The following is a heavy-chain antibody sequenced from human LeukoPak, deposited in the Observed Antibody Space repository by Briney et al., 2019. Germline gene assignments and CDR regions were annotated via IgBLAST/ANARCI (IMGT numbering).Heavy chain of an antibody. CDR1: GYTFTGYY. Sequence: ASVKVSCKASGYTFTGYYMHWVRQAPGQGLEWMGWINPNSGGTNYAQKFQGRVTMTRDTSISTAYVELSRLRSDDTAVYYCARDRYYYGSGSYYSDDYYYYMDVWGKGTTVTISS. CDR2: INPNSGGT. D-gene: IGHD3-10*01. J-gene: IGHJ6*03. V-gene: IGHV1-2*02. CDR3: ARDRYYYGSGSYYSDDYYYYMDV.